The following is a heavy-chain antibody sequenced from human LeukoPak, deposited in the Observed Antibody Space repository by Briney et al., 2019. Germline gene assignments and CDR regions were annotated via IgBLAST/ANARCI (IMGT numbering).Heavy chain of an antibody. CDR3: ARERNRYNWNYLPSY. CDR2: IIPILGIA. Sequence: ASVKVSCTASGGIFCRYAVSWVRLAPGPGVKWLGRIIPILGIATYAKKFQGRVTITADKSTSTAYMELSSLRSEDTAVYYCARERNRYNWNYLPSYWGQGTLVTVSS. CDR1: GGIFCRYA. J-gene: IGHJ4*02. V-gene: IGHV1-69*04. D-gene: IGHD1-7*01.